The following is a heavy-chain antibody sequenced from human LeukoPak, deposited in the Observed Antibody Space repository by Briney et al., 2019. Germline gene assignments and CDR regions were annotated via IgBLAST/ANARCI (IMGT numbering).Heavy chain of an antibody. V-gene: IGHV3-74*01. Sequence: GGPLGLSCTASGFTFSSYGMHWFRQAPGRGLVWVSRITSDGSSTSHADSVKGRFTISRDNAKNTLYLQMNSLRDEDTAVYYCARDLGYSSSWYDYWGQGTLVTVSS. CDR3: ARDLGYSSSWYDY. D-gene: IGHD6-13*01. CDR1: GFTFSSYG. J-gene: IGHJ4*02. CDR2: ITSDGSST.